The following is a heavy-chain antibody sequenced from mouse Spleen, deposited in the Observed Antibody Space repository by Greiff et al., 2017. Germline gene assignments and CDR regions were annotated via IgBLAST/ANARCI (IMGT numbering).Heavy chain of an antibody. CDR3: ASPYYYDGSYDAMDY. V-gene: IGHV1-64*01. CDR2: IHPNSGST. J-gene: IGHJ4*01. D-gene: IGHD1-1*01. CDR1: GYTFTSYW. Sequence: QVQLKESGAELVRPGTSVKLSCKASGYTFTSYWMHWVKQRPGQGLEWIGMIHPNSGSTNYNEKFKSKATLTVDKSSSTAYMQLSSLTYEDSAVYYCASPYYYDGSYDAMDYWGQGTSVTVSS.